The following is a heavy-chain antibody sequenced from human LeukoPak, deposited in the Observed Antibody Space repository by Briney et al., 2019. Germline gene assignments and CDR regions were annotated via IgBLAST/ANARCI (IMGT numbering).Heavy chain of an antibody. CDR1: GYTFTGYY. D-gene: IGHD3-22*01. V-gene: IGHV1-2*02. CDR3: ARATHYYDSSGYRTNFDH. J-gene: IGHJ4*02. CDR2: INPNSGGT. Sequence: ASVKVSCKASGYTFTGYYMHWMRQAPGQGLEWMGWINPNSGGTNYAQKFQGRVTMTRDTSISTAYMELSRLRSDDTAVYYCARATHYYDSSGYRTNFDHWGQGTLVTVSS.